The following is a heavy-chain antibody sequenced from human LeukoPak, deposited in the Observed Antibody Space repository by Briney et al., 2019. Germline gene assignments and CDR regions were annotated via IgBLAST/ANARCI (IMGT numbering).Heavy chain of an antibody. CDR2: ISGGGENT. CDR3: AKPRAMTTGVGRYFDL. CDR1: GFTFTSYA. J-gene: IGHJ2*01. Sequence: GGSLRLSCGASGFTFTSYAMSWIRQAPGKGLEWVSAISGGGENTYYGDSVKGRFTISRDNSKNTLYLQMNSLRGEDTATYYCAKPRAMTTGVGRYFDLWGRGTLVTVSS. V-gene: IGHV3-23*01. D-gene: IGHD1-1*01.